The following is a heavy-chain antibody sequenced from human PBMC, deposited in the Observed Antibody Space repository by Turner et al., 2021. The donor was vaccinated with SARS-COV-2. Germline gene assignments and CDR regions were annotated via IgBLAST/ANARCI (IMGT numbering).Heavy chain of an antibody. CDR1: GFTFSSYG. Sequence: QVQLVESGGGVVQPGRSLRLSCAASGFTFSSYGMHWVRQVPGKGLEGMAVISSDGSNKYYADSVKGRFTISRDNSKNTLYLQMSSLRAEDTAVDYCAKCGYQYYHYYYMDVWGKGTTVTVSS. CDR2: ISSDGSNK. J-gene: IGHJ6*03. CDR3: AKCGYQYYHYYYMDV. D-gene: IGHD6-25*01. V-gene: IGHV3-30*18.